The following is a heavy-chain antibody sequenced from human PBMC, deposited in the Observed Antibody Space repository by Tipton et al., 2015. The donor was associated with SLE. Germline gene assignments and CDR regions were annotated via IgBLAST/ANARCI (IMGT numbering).Heavy chain of an antibody. J-gene: IGHJ3*01. V-gene: IGHV3-21*03. CDR2: ITTSSAYI. CDR1: GFTFSSYS. Sequence: SLRLSCTASGFTFSSYSMNWVRQAPGKGLEWVSSITTSSAYIYYEDSVKGRFTISRDNAKDSLYLQMNSLRPEDTAVYYCTRDRISGDVSQTDAFDFWGQETVVTVSS. CDR3: TRDRISGDVSQTDAFDF. D-gene: IGHD2-8*02.